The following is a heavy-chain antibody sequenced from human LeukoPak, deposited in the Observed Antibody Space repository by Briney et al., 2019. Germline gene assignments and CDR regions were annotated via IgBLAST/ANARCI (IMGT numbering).Heavy chain of an antibody. CDR1: GYTFTSYY. CDR3: ARDLKENVDTATFDY. CDR2: INPSGGST. J-gene: IGHJ4*02. D-gene: IGHD5-18*01. V-gene: IGHV1-46*01. Sequence: ASVKVSCKASGYTFTSYYMHWVRQAPRQGLEWMGIINPSGGSTSYAQKFQGRVTMTRDTSTSTVYMELSSLRSEDTAVYYCARDLKENVDTATFDYWGQGTLVTVSS.